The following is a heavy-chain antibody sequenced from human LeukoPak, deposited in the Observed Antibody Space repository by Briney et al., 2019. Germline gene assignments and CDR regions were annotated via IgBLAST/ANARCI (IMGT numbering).Heavy chain of an antibody. Sequence: GRSLRLSCAASGFTFSSYAMHWVRQAPGKGLEWVAVISYDGSNKYYADSVKGRFTISRDNSKNTLYLQMNSLRAEDTAVHYCARDPGPPSPPGAYVLDYWGQGTLVTVSS. CDR2: ISYDGSNK. D-gene: IGHD3-10*02. V-gene: IGHV3-30-3*01. CDR1: GFTFSSYA. CDR3: ARDPGPPSPPGAYVLDY. J-gene: IGHJ4*02.